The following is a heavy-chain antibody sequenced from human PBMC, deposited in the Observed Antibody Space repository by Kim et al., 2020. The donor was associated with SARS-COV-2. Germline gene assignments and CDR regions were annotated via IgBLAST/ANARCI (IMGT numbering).Heavy chain of an antibody. V-gene: IGHV4-4*06. D-gene: IGHD3-22*01. J-gene: IGHJ4*02. Sequence: LKSRVTMSVDTSKNQFSLKLSSVTAADTAVYYCARDLVYDSSGWAYFDYWGQGTLVTVSS. CDR3: ARDLVYDSSGWAYFDY.